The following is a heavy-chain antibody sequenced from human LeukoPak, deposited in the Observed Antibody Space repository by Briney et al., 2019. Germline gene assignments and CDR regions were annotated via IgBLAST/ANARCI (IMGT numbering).Heavy chain of an antibody. Sequence: ASVKVSCKVSGYTLTELSMHWVRQAPGKGLEWMGGFDPEDGETIYAQKFQGRVIMTEDTSTDTAYMELSSLRSEDTAVYYCAATGRQLSARYYYGMDVWGQGTTVTVSS. CDR2: FDPEDGET. V-gene: IGHV1-24*01. D-gene: IGHD2-2*01. CDR3: AATGRQLSARYYYGMDV. J-gene: IGHJ6*02. CDR1: GYTLTELS.